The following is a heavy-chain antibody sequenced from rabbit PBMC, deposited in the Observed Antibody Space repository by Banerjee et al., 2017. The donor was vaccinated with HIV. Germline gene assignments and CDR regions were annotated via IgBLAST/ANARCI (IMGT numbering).Heavy chain of an antibody. Sequence: QEQLVESGGGLATLGGSLKLSCKASGIDFSRRGISWVRQAPGKGLEWIAYTYPDYGTIDYASWVNGRFTISLDNAQNTVFLQMTSLTAADTATYFCARGLVAGVLDLWGPGTLVTVS. CDR3: ARGLVAGVLDL. V-gene: IGHV1S47*01. D-gene: IGHD3-3*01. CDR1: GIDFSRRG. CDR2: TYPDYGTI. J-gene: IGHJ4*01.